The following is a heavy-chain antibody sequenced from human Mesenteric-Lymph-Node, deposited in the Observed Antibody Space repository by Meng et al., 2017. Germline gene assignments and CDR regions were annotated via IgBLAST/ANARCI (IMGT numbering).Heavy chain of an antibody. Sequence: QVQRQESGPGMVKPSETLSLTCAVSGGYISRSDWWSWVRQPPGKGLEWIGETSHSGSTNYSPSLKSRVTISLDKSKNQLSLKLNSVTAADTAVYYCASSDYYRSDYWGQGTLVTVSS. CDR3: ASSDYYRSDY. J-gene: IGHJ4*02. CDR1: GGYISRSDW. D-gene: IGHD3-22*01. CDR2: TSHSGST. V-gene: IGHV4-4*02.